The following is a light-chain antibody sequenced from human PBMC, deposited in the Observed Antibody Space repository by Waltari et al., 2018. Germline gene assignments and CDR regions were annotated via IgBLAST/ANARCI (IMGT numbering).Light chain of an antibody. V-gene: IGKV1-39*01. CDR2: AAS. J-gene: IGKJ4*01. Sequence: DIQMTQSPSSLSASVGDRVTITCRASQSISSYLYWYQQKPEKAPQLLIYAASSLQSGVPSRFRGRGSGSDFTLTISSLEPEDFATYYCQQHDRPPLTFGGGTRVEIK. CDR3: QQHDRPPLT. CDR1: QSISSY.